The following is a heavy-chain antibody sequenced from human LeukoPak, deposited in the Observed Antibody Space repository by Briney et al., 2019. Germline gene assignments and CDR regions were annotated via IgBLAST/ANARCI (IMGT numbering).Heavy chain of an antibody. CDR3: ARRGRYYGSGR. V-gene: IGHV4-34*01. D-gene: IGHD3-10*01. CDR1: GGSFSGYY. CDR2: INHSGST. Sequence: SETLSLTCAVYGGSFSGYYWSWIRQPPGKGLEWIGEINHSGSTNYNPSLKSRVTISVDTSKNQFSLKLSSVTAADTAVYYCARRGRYYGSGRWGQGTLVTVSS. J-gene: IGHJ4*02.